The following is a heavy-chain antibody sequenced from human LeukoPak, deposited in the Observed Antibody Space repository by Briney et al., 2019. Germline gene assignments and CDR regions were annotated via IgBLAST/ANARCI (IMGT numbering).Heavy chain of an antibody. CDR3: ARAPPYSSASWGYYGMDV. V-gene: IGHV3-13*01. CDR2: IGIAGDT. CDR1: GFTFSSYD. D-gene: IGHD6-6*01. Sequence: GGSLRLSCAASGFTFSSYDMHWVRQTTGKGLEWVSSIGIAGDTYYPGSVKGRFTISRENAKNSLYLQMNSLRAGDTAVYYCARAPPYSSASWGYYGMDVWGQGTTVAVSS. J-gene: IGHJ6*02.